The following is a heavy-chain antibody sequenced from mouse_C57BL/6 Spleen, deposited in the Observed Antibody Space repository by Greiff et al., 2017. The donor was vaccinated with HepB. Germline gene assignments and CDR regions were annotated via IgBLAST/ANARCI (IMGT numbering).Heavy chain of an antibody. D-gene: IGHD2-4*01. Sequence: EVKLVESGPGLVKPSQSLSLTCSVTGYSITSGYYWNWIRQFPGNKLEWMGYISYDGSNNYNPSLKNRISITRDTSKNQFVLKLNSVTTEDTATYYCARGGDYDYFDYWGQGTTLTVSS. V-gene: IGHV3-6*01. CDR3: ARGGDYDYFDY. J-gene: IGHJ2*01. CDR1: GYSITSGYY. CDR2: ISYDGSN.